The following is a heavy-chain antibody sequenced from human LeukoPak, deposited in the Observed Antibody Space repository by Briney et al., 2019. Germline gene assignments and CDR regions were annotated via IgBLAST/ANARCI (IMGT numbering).Heavy chain of an antibody. Sequence: SETLSLTCTVSGGFISSGGYYWSWIRQHPGKGLEWIGYIYYSGSTYYNPSLKSRVTISVDTSKNQFSLKLSSVTAADTAVYYCARVPDGYNLYFDYWGQGTLVTVSS. V-gene: IGHV4-31*03. CDR2: IYYSGST. CDR3: ARVPDGYNLYFDY. J-gene: IGHJ4*02. CDR1: GGFISSGGYY. D-gene: IGHD5-24*01.